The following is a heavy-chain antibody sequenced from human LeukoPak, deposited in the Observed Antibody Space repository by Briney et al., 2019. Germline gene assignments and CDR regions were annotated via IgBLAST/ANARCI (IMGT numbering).Heavy chain of an antibody. Sequence: SESLSLTCSVSGGSISRHYWTWIRQPPGKGLEWIGFVHHGGSTNYNPSLKSRVSTSLDTSKNQISLHLRSVTAADTAVYYCARPKAVGAFDYWGQGIRVIVSS. J-gene: IGHJ4*02. CDR1: GGSISRHY. CDR2: VHHGGST. V-gene: IGHV4-59*11. CDR3: ARPKAVGAFDY. D-gene: IGHD4/OR15-4a*01.